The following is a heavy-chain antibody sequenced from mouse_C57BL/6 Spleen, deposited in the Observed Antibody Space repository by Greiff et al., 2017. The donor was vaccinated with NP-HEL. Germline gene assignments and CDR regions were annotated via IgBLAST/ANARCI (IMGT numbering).Heavy chain of an antibody. CDR1: GFTFSDYY. CDR3: ARDRDDGYFYFDY. J-gene: IGHJ2*01. D-gene: IGHD2-3*01. CDR2: INYDGSST. V-gene: IGHV5-16*01. Sequence: EVQLVESEGGLVQPGSSMKLSCTASGFTFSDYYMAWVRQVPEKGLEWVANINYDGSSTYYLDSLKSRFIISRDNAKNILYLQMSSLKSEDTATYYCARDRDDGYFYFDYWGQGTTLTVSS.